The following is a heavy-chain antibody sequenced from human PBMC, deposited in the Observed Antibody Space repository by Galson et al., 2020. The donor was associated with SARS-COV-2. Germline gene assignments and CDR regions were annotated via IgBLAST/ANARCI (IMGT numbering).Heavy chain of an antibody. D-gene: IGHD6-19*01. J-gene: IGHJ4*02. V-gene: IGHV3-53*01. CDR3: ASSGWPFDY. CDR2: IYSAGNT. Sequence: GESLKISCAASGFTVSSNFMSWVRQAPGKELQWVSVIYSAGNTYYADSVKGRFTVSRDNSKNALYLQMSRLRVEDTAVYYCASSGWPFDYWGQGTLVTVSS. CDR1: GFTVSSNF.